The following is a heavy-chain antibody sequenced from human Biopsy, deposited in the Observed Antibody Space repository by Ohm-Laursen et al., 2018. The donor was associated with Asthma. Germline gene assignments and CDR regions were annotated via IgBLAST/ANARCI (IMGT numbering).Heavy chain of an antibody. Sequence: SVKVSCKASGDSLGSFINYAISWVRRAPRQGLEWMGGLIPVLGTADYAPMFEGRVTITADESTSTAYLELTSLRFEDTAVYYCARGYSGTDRIVYYYSGMEVWGQGATVTVSS. V-gene: IGHV1-69*13. CDR3: ARGYSGTDRIVYYYSGMEV. J-gene: IGHJ6*02. CDR1: GDSLGSFINYA. D-gene: IGHD5-12*01. CDR2: LIPVLGTA.